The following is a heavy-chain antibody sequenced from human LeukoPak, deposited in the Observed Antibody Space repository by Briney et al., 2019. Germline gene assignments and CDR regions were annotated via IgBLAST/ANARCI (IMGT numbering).Heavy chain of an antibody. CDR2: INSDGSST. V-gene: IGHV3-74*01. CDR1: GFTFSSYW. J-gene: IGHJ6*02. CDR3: ARDRNYYYGSGSFPYYYYYYGMDV. D-gene: IGHD3-10*01. Sequence: AGGSLRLSCAASGFTFSSYWMHWVRQAPGKGLVWVSRINSDGSSTSYADSVKGRFTISRDNAKNTLYLQMNSLRAEDTAVYYCARDRNYYYGSGSFPYYYYYYGMDVWGQGTTVTVSS.